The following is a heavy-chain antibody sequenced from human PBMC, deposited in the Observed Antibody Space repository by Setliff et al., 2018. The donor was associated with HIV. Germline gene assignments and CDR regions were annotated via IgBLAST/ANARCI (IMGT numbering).Heavy chain of an antibody. V-gene: IGHV3-30*02. CDR1: GFTFSSYG. CDR3: AMSPYSSGLFDY. D-gene: IGHD6-19*01. J-gene: IGHJ4*02. CDR2: IRNDGSDK. Sequence: SLKISCAASGFTFSSYGVHWVRQAPGKGLEWVAFIRNDGSDKHYVDSVKGRFTISRDNSKNTLYLQMNSLRAEDTAVYYCAMSPYSSGLFDYWGQGTRVTVSS.